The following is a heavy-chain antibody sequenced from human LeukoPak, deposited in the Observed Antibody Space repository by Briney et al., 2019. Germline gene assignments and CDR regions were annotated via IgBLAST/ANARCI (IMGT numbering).Heavy chain of an antibody. CDR1: GFTFSSYA. J-gene: IGHJ4*02. CDR3: ARDAHDYGDPNWVY. D-gene: IGHD4-17*01. CDR2: ISSSSSTI. V-gene: IGHV3-48*01. Sequence: PGGSLRLSCAASGFTFSSYAMSWVRQAPGKGLEWVSYISSSSSTIYYADSVKGRFTISRDNAKNSLYLQMNSLRAEDTAVYYCARDAHDYGDPNWVYWGQGTLVTVSS.